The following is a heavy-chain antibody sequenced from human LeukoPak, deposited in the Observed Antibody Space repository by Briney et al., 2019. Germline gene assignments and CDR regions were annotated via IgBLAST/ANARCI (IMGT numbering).Heavy chain of an antibody. J-gene: IGHJ4*02. V-gene: IGHV4-39*07. CDR3: ARDFYPKSSGWYGVYYFDY. D-gene: IGHD6-19*01. CDR1: GGSISSSSYY. Sequence: SETLSLTCTVSGGSISSSSYYWGWIRQPPGKGLEWIGSIYYSGSTYYNPSLRSRVTISVDTSKNQFSLELSSVTAADTAVYYCARDFYPKSSGWYGVYYFDYWGQGTLVTVSS. CDR2: IYYSGST.